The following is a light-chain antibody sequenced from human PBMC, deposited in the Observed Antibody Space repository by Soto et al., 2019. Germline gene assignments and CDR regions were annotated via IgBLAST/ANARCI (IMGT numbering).Light chain of an antibody. V-gene: IGKV3-20*01. Sequence: EIVLTQSPGTLSLSPGERGTLSCRASQSVSSSYLAWYQQKPGQAPRPLIYGASSRATGIPDRFSGSGSGTDFTLTISRLEPEDFAVYYCQQYGNSPWTFGQGTKVETK. CDR2: GAS. CDR1: QSVSSSY. J-gene: IGKJ1*01. CDR3: QQYGNSPWT.